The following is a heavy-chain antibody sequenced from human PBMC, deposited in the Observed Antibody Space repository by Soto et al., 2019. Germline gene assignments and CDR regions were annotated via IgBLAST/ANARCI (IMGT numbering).Heavy chain of an antibody. CDR1: GYTFTSYD. CDR2: MNPNGGST. V-gene: IGHV1-8*01. CDR3: ASSASISHYYYMDV. Sequence: ASVKVSCKASGYTFTSYDINWVRQATGQGLEWMGWMNPNGGSTGYAQKFQGRVTMTRDTSTSTVYMELSSLRSEDTAVYYCASSASISHYYYMDVWGKGTTVIVSS. D-gene: IGHD3-3*01. J-gene: IGHJ6*03.